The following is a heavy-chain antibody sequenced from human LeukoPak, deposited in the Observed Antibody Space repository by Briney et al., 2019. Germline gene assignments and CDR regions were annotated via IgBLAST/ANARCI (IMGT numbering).Heavy chain of an antibody. CDR3: ARGNWDCSSTSCYTGYDAFDI. Sequence: ASVKVSCKASGYTFTSYGISWVRQAPGQGLEWMGWINPNSGGTNYARKFQGRVTMTRDTSISTACMELSRLRSDDTAVYYCARGNWDCSSTSCYTGYDAFDIWGQGTMVTVSS. CDR2: INPNSGGT. V-gene: IGHV1-2*02. D-gene: IGHD2-2*02. CDR1: GYTFTSYG. J-gene: IGHJ3*02.